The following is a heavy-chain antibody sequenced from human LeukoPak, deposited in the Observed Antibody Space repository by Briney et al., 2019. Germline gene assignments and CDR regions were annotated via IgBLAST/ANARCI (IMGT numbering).Heavy chain of an antibody. D-gene: IGHD6-6*01. J-gene: IGHJ6*03. CDR3: ARATRIAARPYYYYYMDV. CDR2: INHRGTT. Sequence: PSETLSLTCAVYGDSFTGYYWSWIRQPPGKGLEWIAEINHRGTTHYNPSLKSRVNISADTSKSQFSLNLDSVTAADTAVYYCARATRIAARPYYYYYMDVWGKGTTVTVSS. V-gene: IGHV4-34*01. CDR1: GDSFTGYY.